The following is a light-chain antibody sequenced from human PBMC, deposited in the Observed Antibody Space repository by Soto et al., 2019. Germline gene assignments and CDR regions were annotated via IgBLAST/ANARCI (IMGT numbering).Light chain of an antibody. J-gene: IGKJ1*01. CDR1: QSISSW. V-gene: IGKV1-5*03. Sequence: DIQMTQSPSTLSASVGDRVTITCRASQSISSWLAWYQQKPGKAPKLLIYKASSLESGVPSRFSGSGSGTEFTLTISRLQPDDFATYLCQQYNSYWTFGQGTKVDIK. CDR3: QQYNSYWT. CDR2: KAS.